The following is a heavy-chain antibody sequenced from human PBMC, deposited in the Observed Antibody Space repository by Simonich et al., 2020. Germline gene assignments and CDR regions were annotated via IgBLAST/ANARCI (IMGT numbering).Heavy chain of an antibody. D-gene: IGHD1-1*01. CDR1: GYTFTGYY. J-gene: IGHJ4*02. V-gene: IGHV1-2*02. CDR3: ASSKRGYNWNDFDY. CDR2: INPKRGGT. Sequence: QVQLVQSGAEVKKPGASVKVSCKASGYTFTGYYMHWVRKAPGQGLEWREGINPKRGGTNYAQKFQGRVTMTRDTSISTAYMELSRLRSDDTAVYYCASSKRGYNWNDFDYWGQGTLVTVSS.